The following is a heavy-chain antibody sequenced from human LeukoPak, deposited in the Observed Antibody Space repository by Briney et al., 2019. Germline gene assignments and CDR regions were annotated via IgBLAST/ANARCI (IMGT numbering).Heavy chain of an antibody. V-gene: IGHV3-23*01. CDR3: ARRAGAYSHPYDY. CDR2: ISGSGGST. D-gene: IGHD4/OR15-4a*01. J-gene: IGHJ4*02. Sequence: GGSLRLSCAASGFTFSIYAMNWVRQAPGKGLEWVSVISGSGGSTYYADSVKGRFTISRDNSKNTLYLQMNSLRAEDTAVYYCARRAGAYSHPYDYWGQGTLVTVSS. CDR1: GFTFSIYA.